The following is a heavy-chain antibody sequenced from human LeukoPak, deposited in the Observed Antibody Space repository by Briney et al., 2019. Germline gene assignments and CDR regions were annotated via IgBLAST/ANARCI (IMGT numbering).Heavy chain of an antibody. CDR2: ISSSSNYI. D-gene: IGHD2-21*01. CDR3: VRLESRGSRLWFGGAFDL. V-gene: IGHV3-21*01. Sequence: GGSLRLSCAASGFTFRSYTMNWVRQAPGKGLEWVSLISSSSNYIYYADSVKGRFNVSRDNAKNSLFLEMKSLRADDSATYYCVRLESRGSRLWFGGAFDLWGQGTMVTVSS. CDR1: GFTFRSYT. J-gene: IGHJ3*01.